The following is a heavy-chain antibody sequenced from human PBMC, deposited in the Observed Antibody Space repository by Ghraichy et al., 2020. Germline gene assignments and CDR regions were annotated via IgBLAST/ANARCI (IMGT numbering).Heavy chain of an antibody. CDR1: GFAFSTYW. CDR3: ATNRREATHAY. V-gene: IGHV3-7*03. Sequence: GGSLRLSCAASGFAFSTYWMTWVRQSPGMGLEWVATLKEDGSDKYYVDSVKGRFTISRDNAKNSLYLEMNSLRADDTAVYYCATNRREATHAYWGQGSLVTVSS. J-gene: IGHJ4*02. D-gene: IGHD5-12*01. CDR2: LKEDGSDK.